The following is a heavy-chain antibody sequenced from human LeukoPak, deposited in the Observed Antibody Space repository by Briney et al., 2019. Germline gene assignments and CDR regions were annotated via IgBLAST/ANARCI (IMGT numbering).Heavy chain of an antibody. V-gene: IGHV4-59*01. CDR3: ARGVVPAAMMVWFDP. CDR2: IYYSGST. CDR1: GGSISSYY. Sequence: SETLSLTCTVSGGSISSYYWSWIRQPPGKGLEWIGYIYYSGSTNYNPSLKSRVTISVDTSKNQFSLKLSSVTAADTAVYYCARGVVPAAMMVWFDPWGQGTLVTVSS. D-gene: IGHD2-2*01. J-gene: IGHJ5*02.